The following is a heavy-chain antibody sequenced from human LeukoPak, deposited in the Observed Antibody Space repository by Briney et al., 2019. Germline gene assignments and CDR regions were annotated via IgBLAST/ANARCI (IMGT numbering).Heavy chain of an antibody. J-gene: IGHJ4*02. CDR3: ASDFYGDYEGY. Sequence: ASVKVSCKTSGYNFTGHYMHWVRQAPGQGLEWMGWINPNSGGTKYAQKFQGRVTMTRDTSISTAYMELSRLRSDDTAVYYCASDFYGDYEGYWGQGTLVTVSS. D-gene: IGHD4-17*01. CDR2: INPNSGGT. V-gene: IGHV1-2*02. CDR1: GYNFTGHY.